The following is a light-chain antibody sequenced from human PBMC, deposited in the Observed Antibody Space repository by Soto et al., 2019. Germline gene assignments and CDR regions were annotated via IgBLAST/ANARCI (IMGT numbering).Light chain of an antibody. CDR2: GAS. CDR1: QSVSSSY. J-gene: IGKJ5*01. Sequence: EIVLTQSPGTLSLSPGERATLSCRASQSVSSSYLAWYQQKPGQAPRLLIYGASGRATGIPDRFSGSGSGTDFTLTINRLEPEDFAVYYCQPYGSSPPVTFGQGTRLEIK. CDR3: QPYGSSPPVT. V-gene: IGKV3-20*01.